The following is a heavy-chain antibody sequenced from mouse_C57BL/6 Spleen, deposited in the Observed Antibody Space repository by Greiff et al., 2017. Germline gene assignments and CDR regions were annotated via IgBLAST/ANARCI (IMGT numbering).Heavy chain of an antibody. J-gene: IGHJ4*01. CDR2: IDPSDSET. CDR1: GYTFTSYW. D-gene: IGHD1-1*01. Sequence: VQLQQPGAELVRPGSSVKLSCKASGYTFTSYWMHWVKQRPIQGLEWIGNIDPSDSETHYNQKFKDKATLTVDKSSSTAYMQLSGLTSEDSAVYYCAREGGYYGSFYAMDYWGQGTSVTVSS. V-gene: IGHV1-52*01. CDR3: AREGGYYGSFYAMDY.